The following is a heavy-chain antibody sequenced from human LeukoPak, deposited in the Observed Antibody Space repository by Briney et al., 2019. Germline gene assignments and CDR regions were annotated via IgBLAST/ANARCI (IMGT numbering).Heavy chain of an antibody. D-gene: IGHD1/OR15-1a*01. CDR3: AGGGGLNWNNGNYYYYMDV. V-gene: IGHV4-59*01. Sequence: SETLSLTCTVSGGSTTSYYWSWIRQPPGKGLEWLGYIYYSGSTNYNPSLKSRVTISLDRSKNQFSLKVTSVTAADTAVYYCAGGGGLNWNNGNYYYYMDVWGKGTTVTVSS. CDR1: GGSTTSYY. CDR2: IYYSGST. J-gene: IGHJ6*03.